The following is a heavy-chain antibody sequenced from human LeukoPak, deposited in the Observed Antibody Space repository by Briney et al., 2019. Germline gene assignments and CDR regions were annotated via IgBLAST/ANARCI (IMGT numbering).Heavy chain of an antibody. J-gene: IGHJ3*02. D-gene: IGHD3-3*01. CDR1: GGAFSSSA. CDR3: ARAWSGILAYDAFDI. Sequence: GASVTVSCKASGGAFSSSAVSWLRLAPGQGLEWLGGIIPIYDSADYAQRFQGRVKISTDESTSTLFLELSSLTPEDTAVYYCARAWSGILAYDAFDIWGQGTMIIVSS. CDR2: IIPIYDSA. V-gene: IGHV1-69*05.